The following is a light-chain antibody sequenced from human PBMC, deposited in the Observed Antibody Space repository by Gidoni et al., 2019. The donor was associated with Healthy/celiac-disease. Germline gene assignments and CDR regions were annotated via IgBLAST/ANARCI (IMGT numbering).Light chain of an antibody. CDR1: QSVSSY. CDR2: AAS. V-gene: IGKV3-11*01. Sequence: EIVLTQSPATLSLSPGERATLSCRASQSVSSYLAWCQQNPGQAPRLLSYAASNRATGIPARFSGSGSETDFTLTISSLEPEDFAVYYCQQHINRFTFGPGTKVEIK. CDR3: QQHINRFT. J-gene: IGKJ3*01.